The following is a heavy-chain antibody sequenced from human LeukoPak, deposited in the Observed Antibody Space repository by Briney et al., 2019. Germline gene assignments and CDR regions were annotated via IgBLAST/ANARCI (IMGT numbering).Heavy chain of an antibody. CDR2: IYHSGST. Sequence: PSETLSLTCTVSGGSISSYYLSWIRQPAGKGLEWIGSIYHSGSTNYNPSLKSRVTISVDTSKNQFSLKLSSVTAADTAVYYCARELWFGDLYYMDVWGKGTTVTISS. CDR3: ARELWFGDLYYMDV. D-gene: IGHD3-10*01. CDR1: GGSISSYY. V-gene: IGHV4-4*07. J-gene: IGHJ6*03.